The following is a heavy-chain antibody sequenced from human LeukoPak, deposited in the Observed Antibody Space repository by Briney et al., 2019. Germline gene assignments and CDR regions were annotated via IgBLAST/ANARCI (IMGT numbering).Heavy chain of an antibody. CDR1: GFTFATYW. V-gene: IGHV3-7*01. Sequence: GGSLRLSCAASGFTFATYWMSWARQTPGKGLEWVANINQDGSEKYYVDSVKGRFTISRDNAKNSLYLQMNSLRADDTAVYYCARDKAYGDSSDYWGQGTLVTVS. CDR3: ARDKAYGDSSDY. D-gene: IGHD4-17*01. CDR2: INQDGSEK. J-gene: IGHJ4*02.